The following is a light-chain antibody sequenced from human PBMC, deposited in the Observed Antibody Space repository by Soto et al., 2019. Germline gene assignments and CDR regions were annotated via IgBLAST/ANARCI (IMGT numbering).Light chain of an antibody. V-gene: IGLV2-11*01. CDR3: CTYAGSYTSLA. J-gene: IGLJ1*01. Sequence: QSVLTQPRSVSGSPGQSVTISCTGTSSDVGGYNYVSWYQQNPGKAPKLMIYDVSRRPSGVPDRFSGSKSGNTASLTISGLQAEDEADYYCCTYAGSYTSLAFGTGTKLTVL. CDR1: SSDVGGYNY. CDR2: DVS.